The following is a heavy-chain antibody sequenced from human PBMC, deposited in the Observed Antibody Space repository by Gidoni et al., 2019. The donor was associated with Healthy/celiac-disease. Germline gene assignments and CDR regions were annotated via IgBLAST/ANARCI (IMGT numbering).Heavy chain of an antibody. Sequence: QVQLVQSRAEVKTPGSALKVSCKASGGTFSSYTISWVRQAPGQGLEWMGRIIPNLGIANYAQKLQGRVTITADISTSTAYMELSSLRSEDTAVYYCARDPSWGQGTLVTVSS. CDR2: IIPNLGIA. CDR1: GGTFSSYT. V-gene: IGHV1-69*08. J-gene: IGHJ4*02. CDR3: ARDPS.